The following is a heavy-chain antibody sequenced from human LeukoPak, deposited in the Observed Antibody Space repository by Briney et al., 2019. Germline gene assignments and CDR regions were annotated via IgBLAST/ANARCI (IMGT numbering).Heavy chain of an antibody. V-gene: IGHV3-23*01. CDR1: GFTFSSYA. D-gene: IGHD3-3*01. CDR3: AKAEGDYDFWSGYLLYFDY. J-gene: IGHJ4*02. Sequence: SGGSLRLSCASSGFTFSSYAMSWVRQAPGKGLEWVSAIGGSGGSTYYADSVKGRFTISRDNSKNTLYLQMNSLRAEDTAVYYCAKAEGDYDFWSGYLLYFDYWGQGTLVTVSS. CDR2: IGGSGGST.